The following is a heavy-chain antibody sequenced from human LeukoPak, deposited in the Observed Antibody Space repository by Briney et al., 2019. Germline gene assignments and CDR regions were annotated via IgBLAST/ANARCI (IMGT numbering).Heavy chain of an antibody. CDR2: ISYDGSNK. J-gene: IGHJ6*02. Sequence: GGSLRLSCAASGFTFSSYGMHWVRQAPGKGLEWVAVISYDGSNKYYADSVKGRLTISRDNSKNTLYLQMNSLRAEDTAVYYCAKEHAYDGSGIPSYGMDVWGQGTTVTVSS. V-gene: IGHV3-30*18. D-gene: IGHD3-10*01. CDR1: GFTFSSYG. CDR3: AKEHAYDGSGIPSYGMDV.